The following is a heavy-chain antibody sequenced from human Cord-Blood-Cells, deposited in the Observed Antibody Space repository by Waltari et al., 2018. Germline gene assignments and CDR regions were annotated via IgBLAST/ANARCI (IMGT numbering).Heavy chain of an antibody. V-gene: IGHV4-34*01. CDR1: GGSFSGYY. J-gene: IGHJ6*03. CDR2: INHSGST. D-gene: IGHD3-16*01. Sequence: QVQLQQWGAGLLKPSETLSLTCAVYGGSFSGYYWSWIRQPPGKGLEWIGEINHSGSTNYNPSLKSRVTISVDTSKNQFSLKLSSVTAADTAVYYCARGGGSMAYYYYYMDVWGKGTTVTVSS. CDR3: ARGGGSMAYYYYYMDV.